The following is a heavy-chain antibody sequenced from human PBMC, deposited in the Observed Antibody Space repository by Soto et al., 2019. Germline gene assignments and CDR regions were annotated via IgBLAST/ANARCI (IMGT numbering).Heavy chain of an antibody. CDR1: GFSLSTSGVG. V-gene: IGHV2-5*02. CDR3: ARSPRDGYSQDAFDI. J-gene: IGHJ3*02. D-gene: IGHD2-15*01. CDR2: IYWDDDK. Sequence: QITLKESGPTLVKPTQTLTLTCTFSGFSLSTSGVGVGWIRQPPGKALEWLVLIYWDDDKRYSPSLKSRLTTTKDPSKNRVVLTMPNMDPVDTSTYHCARSPRDGYSQDAFDIWGHGTMVTVSS.